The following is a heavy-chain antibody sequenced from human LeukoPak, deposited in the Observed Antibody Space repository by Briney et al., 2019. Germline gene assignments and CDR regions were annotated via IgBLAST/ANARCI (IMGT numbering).Heavy chain of an antibody. D-gene: IGHD3-16*01. J-gene: IGHJ6*04. V-gene: IGHV3-53*01. CDR2: IYSGGST. Sequence: PGGSLRLSCAASGFTVSSNYMSWVRQAPGKGLEWVSVIYSGGSTYYADSVKGRFTISRDNSKNTLYLQMNSLRAEDTAVYYCARVGGMRAYYYYGTDVWGKGTTVTVSS. CDR1: GFTVSSNY. CDR3: ARVGGMRAYYYYGTDV.